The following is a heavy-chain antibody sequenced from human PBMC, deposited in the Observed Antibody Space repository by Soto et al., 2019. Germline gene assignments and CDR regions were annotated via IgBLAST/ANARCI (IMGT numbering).Heavy chain of an antibody. CDR1: GGSISSSSYY. V-gene: IGHV4-39*01. J-gene: IGHJ4*02. D-gene: IGHD3-22*01. Sequence: QLQLQESGPGLVKPSETLSLTCTVSGGSISSSSYYWGWIRQPPGKGLEWIGSIHYSGSTYYNPSLKSRVTISVDTSKNQFSLKLSSVTAADTAVYYCGTYYYDSSGYYPFDYWGQGTLVTVSS. CDR3: GTYYYDSSGYYPFDY. CDR2: IHYSGST.